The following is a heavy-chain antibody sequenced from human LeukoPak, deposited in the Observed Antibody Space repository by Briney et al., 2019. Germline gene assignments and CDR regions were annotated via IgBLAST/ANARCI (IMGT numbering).Heavy chain of an antibody. V-gene: IGHV4-39*01. CDR2: IYYSGST. CDR1: GGSISSSSYY. J-gene: IGHJ4*02. CDR3: ARHSMTTVAQHRTYYFDY. D-gene: IGHD4-23*01. Sequence: PSETLSLTCTVSGGSISSSSYYWGWIRQPPGKGLEWIGSIYYSGSTYYNPSLKSRVTISVDTSKNQFSLKLSSVTAADTAVYYCARHSMTTVAQHRTYYFDYWGQGTLVTVSS.